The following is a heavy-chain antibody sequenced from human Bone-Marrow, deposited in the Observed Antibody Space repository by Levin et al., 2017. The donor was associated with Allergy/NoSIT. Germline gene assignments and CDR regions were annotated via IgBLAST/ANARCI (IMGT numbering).Heavy chain of an antibody. J-gene: IGHJ5*02. D-gene: IGHD3-10*02. CDR2: SRNKANSYTT. V-gene: IGHV3-72*01. CDR3: TSLLIIFGDVIP. Sequence: GESLKISCAASGFKFSDYYIDWVRQAPGKGLEWVGRSRNKANSYTTEYAASVKGRFTISRDESKKSLYLQMNSLKTEDTAIYFCTSLLIIFGDVIPWGQRTLVTVSS. CDR1: GFKFSDYY.